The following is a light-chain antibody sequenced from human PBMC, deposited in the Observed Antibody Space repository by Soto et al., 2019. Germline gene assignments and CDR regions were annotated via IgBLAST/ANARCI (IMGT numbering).Light chain of an antibody. CDR2: ASS. V-gene: IGKV1-27*01. J-gene: IGKJ3*01. CDR1: QGIRNF. CDR3: QKDSSAPV. Sequence: DIQMTQSPTSLSASVGDRATITCRASQGIRNFVGWYQQKPAKAPKLLLYASSTLQSGVPSRFSGSGSGTDFIPTINSLPPEDAANYSCQKDSSAPVFGPGTKVEIK.